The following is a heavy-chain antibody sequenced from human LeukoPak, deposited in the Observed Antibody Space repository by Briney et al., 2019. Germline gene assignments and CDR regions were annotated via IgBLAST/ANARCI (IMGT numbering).Heavy chain of an antibody. Sequence: ASVKVSCKASGYTFTGYYMHWVRQAPGQGLEWMGWINPNSGGTNYAQKFQGRVTMTRDTSISTAYMELSRLRSDDTAVYYCASAALYGSGSYFFAYLDYWGQGTLVTVSS. CDR1: GYTFTGYY. V-gene: IGHV1-2*02. J-gene: IGHJ4*02. D-gene: IGHD3-10*01. CDR2: INPNSGGT. CDR3: ASAALYGSGSYFFAYLDY.